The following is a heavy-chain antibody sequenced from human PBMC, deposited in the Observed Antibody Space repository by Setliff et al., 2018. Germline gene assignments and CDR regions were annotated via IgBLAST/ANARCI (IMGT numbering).Heavy chain of an antibody. D-gene: IGHD3-10*01. CDR2: TIPIFGTT. CDR3: ARVGSLAPLYYGNY. CDR1: GGTFSSYG. J-gene: IGHJ4*02. V-gene: IGHV1-69*05. Sequence: SVKVSCKASGGTFSSYGISWVRQAPGQGLEWMGGTIPIFGTTDYAQKFQGRVTITTDESTSTAYMELSSLRSEDTAVYYCARVGSLAPLYYGNYWGQGTLVTVSS.